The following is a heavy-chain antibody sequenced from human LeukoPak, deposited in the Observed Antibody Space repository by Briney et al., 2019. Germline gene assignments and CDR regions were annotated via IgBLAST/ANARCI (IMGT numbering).Heavy chain of an antibody. V-gene: IGHV3-21*01. D-gene: IGHD6-13*01. CDR2: ISSSSSYI. J-gene: IGHJ3*02. CDR3: ARDRVWQKLVYHDGAFDI. Sequence: GGSLRLSCAASGFTFSSYSMNWVRQAPGKGLEWVSSISSSSSYIYYADSVKGGFTISRDNAKNSLYLQMNSLRAEDTAVYYCARDRVWQKLVYHDGAFDIWGQGTMVTVSS. CDR1: GFTFSSYS.